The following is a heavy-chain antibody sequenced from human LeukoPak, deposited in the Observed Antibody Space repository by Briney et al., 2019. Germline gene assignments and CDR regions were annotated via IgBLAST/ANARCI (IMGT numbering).Heavy chain of an antibody. Sequence: SETLSLTCTVSGGSISSYYWSWIRLPPGKGLEWIGYLSKSGNTNYSPSLKTRVTIFGDTSKNQFFLKLSSVTAADTAVYYCARARYVNSFYAFDIWGQGTLVTVSS. J-gene: IGHJ3*02. V-gene: IGHV4-59*01. CDR2: LSKSGNT. D-gene: IGHD3-9*01. CDR3: ARARYVNSFYAFDI. CDR1: GGSISSYY.